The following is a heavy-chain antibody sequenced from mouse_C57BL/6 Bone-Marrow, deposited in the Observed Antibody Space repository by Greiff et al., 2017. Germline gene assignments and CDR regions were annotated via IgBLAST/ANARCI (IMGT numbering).Heavy chain of an antibody. CDR1: GFTFSSYT. CDR3: ARGVTTVVGDYYFDY. V-gene: IGHV5-9*01. D-gene: IGHD1-1*01. CDR2: ISGGGGNT. J-gene: IGHJ2*01. Sequence: EVKLVESGGGLVKPGGSLKLSCAASGFTFSSYTMSWVRQTPEKRLEWVATISGGGGNTYYPDSVKGRFTISRDNAKNTLYLQMSSLRSEDTALYYCARGVTTVVGDYYFDYWGQGTTLTVSS.